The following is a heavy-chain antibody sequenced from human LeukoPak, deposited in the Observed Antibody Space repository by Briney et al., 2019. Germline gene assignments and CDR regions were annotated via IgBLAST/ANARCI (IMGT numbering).Heavy chain of an antibody. CDR1: RFTFRHYT. CDR2: NNTNSRYI. Sequence: GGALRLSRAGSRFTFRHYTLRVVRPAAGKGLERVSSNNTNSRYIYFTDVVKGRFTNSRHNAQNSLLLQMNSLSAEGTAHYYWSRPTNKRVGAIRASYYYSYLDVWGKRAPVTVS. D-gene: IGHD1-26*01. CDR3: SRPTNKRVGAIRASYYYSYLDV. J-gene: IGHJ6*03. V-gene: IGHV3-21*01.